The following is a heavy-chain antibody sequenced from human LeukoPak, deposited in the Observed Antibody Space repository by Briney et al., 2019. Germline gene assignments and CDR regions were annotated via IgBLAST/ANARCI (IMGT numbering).Heavy chain of an antibody. CDR3: ARQASVAARITY. CDR2: IYPGDSDT. D-gene: IGHD6-6*01. Sequence: GESLKISCKGSGYSFTTYWIGWVRQMPGKGLEWMGIIYPGDSDTIYSPSFQGQVTISADKSISTAYLQWNSLKASDTALYYCARQASVAARITYWGQGTLVTVSS. J-gene: IGHJ4*02. V-gene: IGHV5-51*01. CDR1: GYSFTTYW.